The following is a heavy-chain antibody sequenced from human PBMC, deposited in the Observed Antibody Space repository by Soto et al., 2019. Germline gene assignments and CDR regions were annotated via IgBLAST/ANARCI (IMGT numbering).Heavy chain of an antibody. CDR2: ISGSADRT. V-gene: IGHV3-23*01. CDR1: GFTLSRYA. Sequence: GGSLRLSCAASGFTLSRYAMSWVRQAPGKGLDWVSSISGSADRTYYADSVKGRFTISRDNSKNTLYLQMNSLRAEDTAIYYCARDSRNAYGSGSYYSLAANPEFDYWGQGTLVTVSS. D-gene: IGHD3-10*01. J-gene: IGHJ4*02. CDR3: ARDSRNAYGSGSYYSLAANPEFDY.